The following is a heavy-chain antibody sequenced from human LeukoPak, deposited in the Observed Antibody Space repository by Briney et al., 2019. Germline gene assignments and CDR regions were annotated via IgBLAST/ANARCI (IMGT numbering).Heavy chain of an antibody. CDR2: IKSKTDGGTT. CDR1: GFTFTNAR. CDR3: SEYGRYSNGWYGGYDI. V-gene: IGHV3-15*01. Sequence: PGGSLRLSCAASGFTFTNARMSWVRQAPGKGLEWVGRIKSKTDGGTTDYVAPVEGRFTISRDDSKSTLYLQMSILETEETGVYYCSEYGRYSNGWYGGYDIWGQGTMVTVSS. D-gene: IGHD6-19*01. J-gene: IGHJ3*02.